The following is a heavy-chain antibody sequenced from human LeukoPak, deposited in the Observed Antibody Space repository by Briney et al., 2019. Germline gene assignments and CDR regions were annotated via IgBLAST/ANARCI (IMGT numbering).Heavy chain of an antibody. Sequence: SVKVYCEASGYTYTSYGISWVRQAPGQGHEWMGWISAYNGNTNYAQKLQGRVTMTTDTSTSTAYMELRSPRSDDTAVYYCARVVGGYCSGGSCYGDPWGQGTLVTVSS. V-gene: IGHV1-18*01. D-gene: IGHD2-15*01. CDR2: ISAYNGNT. CDR1: GYTYTSYG. J-gene: IGHJ5*02. CDR3: ARVVGGYCSGGSCYGDP.